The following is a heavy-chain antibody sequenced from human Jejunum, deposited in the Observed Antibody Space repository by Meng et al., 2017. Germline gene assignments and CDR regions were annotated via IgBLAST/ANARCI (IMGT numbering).Heavy chain of an antibody. CDR2: IYYTGST. J-gene: IGHJ5*02. CDR3: ARLGITETIGGFDP. V-gene: IGHV4-31*03. CDR1: GGSLRTGAYY. D-gene: IGHD1-7*01. Sequence: QRQLQESAPGLLKPSQTLSLTCTVSGGSLRTGAYYWSWIRQHPGKGLEWIGYIYYTGSTFYNPSLKSRVSISLETSKNQFSLKVTSVTAADTAFYYCARLGITETIGGFDPWGQGILVTVSS.